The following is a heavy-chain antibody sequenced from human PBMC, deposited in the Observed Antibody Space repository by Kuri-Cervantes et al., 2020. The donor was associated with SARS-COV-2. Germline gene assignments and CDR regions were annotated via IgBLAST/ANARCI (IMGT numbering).Heavy chain of an antibody. Sequence: GESLKISCAASGFMFSTFAMHWVRQPPGKGLEWVAFIRYDGTKKYYADSVKGRFIFSRENAKNSLYLQMNSLRAGDTAVYYCARGNYDNLGGYYYGMDVGGQGTTVTVSS. CDR2: IRYDGTKK. V-gene: IGHV3-30*02. CDR1: GFMFSTFA. J-gene: IGHJ6*02. D-gene: IGHD3-9*01. CDR3: ARGNYDNLGGYYYGMDV.